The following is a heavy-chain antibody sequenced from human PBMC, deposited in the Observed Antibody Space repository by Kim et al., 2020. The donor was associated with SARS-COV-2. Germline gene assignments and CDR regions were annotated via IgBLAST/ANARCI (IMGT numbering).Heavy chain of an antibody. D-gene: IGHD6-6*01. V-gene: IGHV3-30*18. CDR2: ISYDGSNK. CDR3: AKDFLIYSSSSSSYFDY. CDR1: GFTFSSYG. Sequence: GGSLRLSCAASGFTFSSYGMHWVRQAPGKGLEWVAVISYDGSNKYYADSVKGRFTISRDNSKNTLYLQMNSLRAEDTAVYYCAKDFLIYSSSSSSYFDYWGQGTLFTVSP. J-gene: IGHJ4*02.